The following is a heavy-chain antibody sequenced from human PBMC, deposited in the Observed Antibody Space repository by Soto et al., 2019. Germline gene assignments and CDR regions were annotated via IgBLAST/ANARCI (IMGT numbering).Heavy chain of an antibody. V-gene: IGHV3-74*01. CDR3: ARVRSRVYGGNSDAFDI. CDR1: GFTFSSYW. J-gene: IGHJ3*02. CDR2: INSDGSST. Sequence: PGGSLRLSCAASGFTFSSYWMHWVRQAPGKGLVWVSRINSDGSSTSYADSVKGRFTISRDNAKNTLYLQMNSLRAEDTAVYYCARVRSRVYGGNSDAFDIWGQGTMVTVSS. D-gene: IGHD4-17*01.